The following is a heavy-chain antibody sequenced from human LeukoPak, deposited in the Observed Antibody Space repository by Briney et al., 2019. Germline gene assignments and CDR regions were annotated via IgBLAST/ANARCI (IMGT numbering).Heavy chain of an antibody. Sequence: SETLSLTCTVSGYSISSGYYWGWIRQPPGKGLEWIGSIYHSGSTYYNPSLKSRVTISVDTSKNQFSPKLSSVTAADTAVYYCASKPGNSSRLKFDPWGQGTLVTVSS. CDR2: IYHSGST. CDR3: ASKPGNSSRLKFDP. J-gene: IGHJ5*02. D-gene: IGHD6-13*01. CDR1: GYSISSGYY. V-gene: IGHV4-38-2*02.